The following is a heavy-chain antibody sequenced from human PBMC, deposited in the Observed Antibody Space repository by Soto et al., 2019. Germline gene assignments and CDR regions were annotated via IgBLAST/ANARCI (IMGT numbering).Heavy chain of an antibody. D-gene: IGHD1-26*01. CDR2: INHSGST. V-gene: IGHV4-34*01. CDR3: ARGRGDSGIIDS. CDR1: GGSFSGYY. J-gene: IGHJ4*02. Sequence: QVQLQQWGAGLLKPSETLSLTCAVYGGSFSGYYWSWIRQPPGKGLEWIGEINHSGSTNYNPSHKSRVTISVDTSKNQFSLKLSAVTAADTAVYYCARGRGDSGIIDSWGQGTLVTVSS.